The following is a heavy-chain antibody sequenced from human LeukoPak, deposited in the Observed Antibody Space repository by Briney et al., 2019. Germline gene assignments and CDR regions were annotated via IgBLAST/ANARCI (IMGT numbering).Heavy chain of an antibody. Sequence: GGSLRLSCAASGFTFSNYGMSWVRQAPGKGLEWVSAISGSGGSTYYADSVKGRFTISRDNSKNTVYLQMNSLRAEDTAVYYCAKNYYGSGSSAGLDYWGQGTLVTVSS. CDR1: GFTFSNYG. V-gene: IGHV3-23*01. J-gene: IGHJ4*02. CDR3: AKNYYGSGSSAGLDY. CDR2: ISGSGGST. D-gene: IGHD3-10*01.